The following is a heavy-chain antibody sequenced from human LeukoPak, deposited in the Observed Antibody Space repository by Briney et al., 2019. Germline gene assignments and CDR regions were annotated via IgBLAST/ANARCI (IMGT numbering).Heavy chain of an antibody. D-gene: IGHD3-10*01. V-gene: IGHV3-23*01. CDR3: ARKSASGNYPLDY. J-gene: IGHJ4*02. CDR2: ISDNGGTT. CDR1: GFTFSSYV. Sequence: GGSLRLSCAASGFTFSSYVMSWVRQSPGKGLEWVLSISDNGGTTYYADSVKGRFTISRDNAKNTVFLQMSSLRAEDTALYYCARKSASGNYPLDYWGQGTLVTVSS.